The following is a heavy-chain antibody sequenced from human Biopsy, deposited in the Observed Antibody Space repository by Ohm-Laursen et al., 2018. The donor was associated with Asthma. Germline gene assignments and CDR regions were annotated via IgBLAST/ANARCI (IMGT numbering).Heavy chain of an antibody. Sequence: SLRLSCAASGFAVSRDHMFWVRQAPGKGLEWVSVIYSGGTSHTADSVRGRFTISRDFSKNTLHLQMHSLRVEDTAVYYCARAISSSWWAVEYWGQGTLVTVPS. CDR1: GFAVSRDH. CDR2: IYSGGTS. CDR3: ARAISSSWWAVEY. J-gene: IGHJ4*02. D-gene: IGHD6-6*01. V-gene: IGHV3-53*01.